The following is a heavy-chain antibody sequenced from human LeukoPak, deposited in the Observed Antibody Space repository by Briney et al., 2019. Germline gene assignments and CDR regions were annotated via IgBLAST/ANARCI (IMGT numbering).Heavy chain of an antibody. V-gene: IGHV3-23*01. D-gene: IGHD6-13*01. CDR3: ASSGVIAAAGTSDY. CDR1: GFTFSSYA. CDR2: ISGSGGST. J-gene: IGHJ4*02. Sequence: HPGGSLRLSCAASGFTFSSYAMHWVRQAPGKGLEWVSAISGSGGSTYYADSVKGRFTISRDNSKNTLYLQMNSLRAEDTAVYYCASSGVIAAAGTSDYWGQGTLVTVSS.